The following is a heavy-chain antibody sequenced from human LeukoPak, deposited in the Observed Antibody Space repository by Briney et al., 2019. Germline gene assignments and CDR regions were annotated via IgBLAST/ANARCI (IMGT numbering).Heavy chain of an antibody. D-gene: IGHD6-6*01. CDR1: GFTFSSYE. CDR3: ARFNSSSSGAYYYYYYYMDV. CDR2: ISSSGSTI. V-gene: IGHV3-48*03. J-gene: IGHJ6*03. Sequence: PGGSLRLSCAASGFTFSSYEMNRVRQAPGKGLEWVSYISSSGSTIYYADSVKGRFTISRDNAKNSLYLQMNSLRAEDTAVYYCARFNSSSSGAYYYYYYYMDVWGKGTTVTVSS.